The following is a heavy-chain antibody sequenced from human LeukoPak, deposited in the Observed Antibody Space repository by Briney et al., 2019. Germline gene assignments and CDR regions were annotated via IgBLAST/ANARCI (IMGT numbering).Heavy chain of an antibody. J-gene: IGHJ5*02. CDR2: IYHSGST. Sequence: PSETLSLTCDVSGGSISSSNWWSWVRQPPGKGLEWIGEIYHSGSTNYNPSLKSRVTISVDKSKNQFSLKLSSVTAADTAVYYCARGKRWLQLSILMWFDPWGQGTLVTVSS. CDR1: GGSISSSNW. V-gene: IGHV4-4*02. D-gene: IGHD5-24*01. CDR3: ARGKRWLQLSILMWFDP.